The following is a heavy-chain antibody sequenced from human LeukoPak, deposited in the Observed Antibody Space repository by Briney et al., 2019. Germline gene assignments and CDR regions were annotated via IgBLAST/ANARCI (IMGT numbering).Heavy chain of an antibody. V-gene: IGHV4-39*02. J-gene: IGHJ4*02. CDR2: MYHSGST. D-gene: IGHD6-19*01. Sequence: SETLSLTCTVSGVSISSSDYYWGWIRQPPGKGLEWIGTMYHSGSTYYNPSLKSRVTISVDTSMNHFSLKVTSVTAADTAVYYCARVKITVAGPFDHWGQGTLVTVSS. CDR3: ARVKITVAGPFDH. CDR1: GVSISSSDYY.